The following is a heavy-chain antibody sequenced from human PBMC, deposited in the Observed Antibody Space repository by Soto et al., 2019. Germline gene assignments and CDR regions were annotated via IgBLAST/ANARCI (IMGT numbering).Heavy chain of an antibody. CDR3: ARDKGRSPLDY. D-gene: IGHD2-15*01. Sequence: EVQLVESGGCLVQPGGSLRLSCAASGCTFSSYSMNWARQAPGKGLEWISYISSSSRTIYYPDSVKVRLTISRDNAKNSRYLQMNSLRAEDKAVYYCARDKGRSPLDYWGQGTLVTVSS. CDR1: GCTFSSYS. V-gene: IGHV3-48*01. CDR2: ISSSSRTI. J-gene: IGHJ4*02.